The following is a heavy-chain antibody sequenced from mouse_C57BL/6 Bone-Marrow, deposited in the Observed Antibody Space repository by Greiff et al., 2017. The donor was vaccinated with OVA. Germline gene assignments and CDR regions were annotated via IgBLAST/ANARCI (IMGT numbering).Heavy chain of an antibody. V-gene: IGHV1-81*01. D-gene: IGHD1-1*01. CDR2: IYPRSGNT. J-gene: IGHJ3*01. Sequence: VQLQQSGAELARPGASVKLSCKASGYTFTSYGISWVKQRTGQGLEWIGEIYPRSGNTYYNEKFKGKATLTADKSSSTAYMELRSLTSEDSAVYFCAREPYYCGSRAPPWFAYWGQGTLVTVSA. CDR1: GYTFTSYG. CDR3: AREPYYCGSRAPPWFAY.